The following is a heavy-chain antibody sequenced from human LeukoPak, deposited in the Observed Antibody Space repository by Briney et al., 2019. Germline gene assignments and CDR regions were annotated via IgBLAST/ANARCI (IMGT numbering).Heavy chain of an antibody. CDR3: ARAPKVFGYCSSTSCYTDY. V-gene: IGHV1-24*01. CDR2: FDPEDGET. Sequence: ASVKVSCKVSGYTLTELSMHWVRQAPGKGLEWMGGFDPEDGETIYAQKFQGRVTMTEDTSTDTAYMELSRLRSDDTAVYYCARAPKVFGYCSSTSCYTDYWGQGTLVTVSS. J-gene: IGHJ4*02. D-gene: IGHD2-2*03. CDR1: GYTLTELS.